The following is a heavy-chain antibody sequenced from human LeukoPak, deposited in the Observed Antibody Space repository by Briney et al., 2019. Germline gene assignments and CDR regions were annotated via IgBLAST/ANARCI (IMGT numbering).Heavy chain of an antibody. CDR2: IWYDGSNK. V-gene: IGHV3-33*01. J-gene: IGHJ4*02. CDR1: GFSFSSYG. CDR3: ASHRGYSYGYYFDN. Sequence: GGSLRLSCAASGFSFSSYGMHWVRQAPGKGLEWVAVIWYDGSNKYYADAVKGRCTISRDNSNNTLFLQMNSLRAEDTAVYYCASHRGYSYGYYFDNWGQGTLVTVSS. D-gene: IGHD5-18*01.